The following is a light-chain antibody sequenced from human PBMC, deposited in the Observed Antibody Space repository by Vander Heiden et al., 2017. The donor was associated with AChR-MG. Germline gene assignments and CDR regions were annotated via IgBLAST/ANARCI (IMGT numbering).Light chain of an antibody. CDR2: DVS. CDR1: SSDVGGYNI. CDR3: SSYTSSNTVL. Sequence: QSALTQPASVSGSPGQSITISCTGTSSDVGGYNIVSWYQQPPGKAPKLIIYDVSERPAGVSSRFSGSKSGFTASLTISGLQAEDEADYYCSSYTSSNTVLFGGGTKLTVL. V-gene: IGLV2-14*03. J-gene: IGLJ2*01.